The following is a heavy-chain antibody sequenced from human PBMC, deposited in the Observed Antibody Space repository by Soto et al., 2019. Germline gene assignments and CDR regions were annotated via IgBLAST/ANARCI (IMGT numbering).Heavy chain of an antibody. CDR1: GFTFSNYS. Sequence: GGSLRLSCAASGFTFSNYSMNWVRQAPGKGLEWVSYIGTTGTIYYADSVKGRFTISRDNAKNSLYLQMNSLRAEDTAIYYCARFPEVRPRIWYFDDWGRGTLVTVSS. CDR3: ARFPEVRPRIWYFDD. V-gene: IGHV3-48*01. J-gene: IGHJ4*02. CDR2: IGTTGTI. D-gene: IGHD3-10*01.